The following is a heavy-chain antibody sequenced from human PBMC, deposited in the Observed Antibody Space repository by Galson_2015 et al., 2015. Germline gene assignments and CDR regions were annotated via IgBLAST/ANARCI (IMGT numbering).Heavy chain of an antibody. CDR3: ARHLWGYCSSTSCQPNDAFDI. CDR2: IYPGDSDT. Sequence: QSGAEVKKPGESLQISCKGSGYSFTSYWIGWVRQMPGKGLEWMGIIYPGDSDTRYSPSFQGQVTISADKSISTAYLQWSSLKASDAAMCYCARHLWGYCSSTSCQPNDAFDIWGQGTMVTVSS. D-gene: IGHD2-2*01. CDR1: GYSFTSYW. V-gene: IGHV5-51*01. J-gene: IGHJ3*02.